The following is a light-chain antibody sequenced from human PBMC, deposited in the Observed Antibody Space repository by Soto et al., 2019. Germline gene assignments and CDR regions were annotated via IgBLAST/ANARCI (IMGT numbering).Light chain of an antibody. CDR1: QSVLYSSNNKNY. V-gene: IGKV4-1*01. J-gene: IGKJ1*01. CDR2: WAS. Sequence: DIVMTQSPDSLAVSLGERATINCKSSQSVLYSSNNKNYLAWYQQKPGQPPKLLIYWASTRESGVPDRFSGSGSGTDFNPTISSLQAEDGAVYYCQQYYSTPRGTFGQGTKVEIK. CDR3: QQYYSTPRGT.